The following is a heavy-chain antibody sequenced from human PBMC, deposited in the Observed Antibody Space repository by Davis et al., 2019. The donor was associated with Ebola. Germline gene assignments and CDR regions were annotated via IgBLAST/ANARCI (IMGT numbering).Heavy chain of an antibody. CDR3: ARDHFGDYGWFDP. Sequence: SETLSLTCTVSGGSISSYYWSWIRQPPGKGLEWIGYIYYSGSTNYNPSLKSRVTISVDTSKNQFSLKLSSVTAADTAVYYCARDHFGDYGWFDPWSQGTLVTVSS. J-gene: IGHJ5*02. V-gene: IGHV4-59*01. CDR1: GGSISSYY. CDR2: IYYSGST. D-gene: IGHD4-17*01.